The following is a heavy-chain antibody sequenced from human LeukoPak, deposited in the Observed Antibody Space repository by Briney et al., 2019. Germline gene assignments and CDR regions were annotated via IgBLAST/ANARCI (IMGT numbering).Heavy chain of an antibody. CDR2: INHSGST. V-gene: IGHV4-34*01. D-gene: IGHD3-10*01. CDR1: GGSFSGYY. J-gene: IGHJ4*02. Sequence: SETLSLTCAVYGGSFSGYYWSWLRQPPGKGLEWIGEINHSGSTNYNPSLKSRVTISVDTSKNQFSLKLSSVTAADTAVYYCARHRYYYGSGSYYTRNKAYDYWGQGTLVTVSS. CDR3: ARHRYYYGSGSYYTRNKAYDY.